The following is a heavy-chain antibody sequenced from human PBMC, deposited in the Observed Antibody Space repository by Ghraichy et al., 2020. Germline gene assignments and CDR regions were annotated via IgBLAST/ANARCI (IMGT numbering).Heavy chain of an antibody. D-gene: IGHD6-19*01. J-gene: IGHJ1*01. Sequence: ASVKVSCKASGYTFTSYAVHWVCQAPGQRPEWMGWINPDNGKTKYSQNFQDRLTFTRDTSASTAYMDLSSLRSEDTAVYYCSRGSTQWLVSSLGYWGQGTLVTVSS. V-gene: IGHV1-3*01. CDR1: GYTFTSYA. CDR2: INPDNGKT. CDR3: SRGSTQWLVSSLGY.